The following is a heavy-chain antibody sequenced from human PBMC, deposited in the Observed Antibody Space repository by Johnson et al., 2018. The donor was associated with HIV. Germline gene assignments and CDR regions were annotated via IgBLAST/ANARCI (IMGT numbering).Heavy chain of an antibody. CDR2: IYSGGST. CDR1: GFTVSSNY. CDR3: AGSGDHDAFDI. D-gene: IGHD7-27*01. J-gene: IGHJ3*02. Sequence: VQLVESGGGLIQPGGSLRLSCAASGFTVSSNYMSWVRQAPGKGLEWVSVIYSGGSTYYADSVKGRFTISRDNSRNMVHLQMNSLRVEDTAVYYCAGSGDHDAFDIGGQGTMVTVSS. V-gene: IGHV3-53*01.